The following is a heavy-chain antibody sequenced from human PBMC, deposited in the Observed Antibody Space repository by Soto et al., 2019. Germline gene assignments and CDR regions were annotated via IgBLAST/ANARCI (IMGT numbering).Heavy chain of an antibody. J-gene: IGHJ5*02. CDR3: ARSCPVYVRRGWFKP. D-gene: IGHD3-16*01. V-gene: IGHV4-30-2*01. CDR1: GGSINSGGYS. CDR2: IYHSGST. Sequence: SETLSLTCAVSGGSINSGGYSWSWIRQPPGKGLEWIGYIYHSGSTYYNPSLKSRVTISVDSSKNQFSLKLSSVTAADTAVYYCARSCPVYVRRGWFKPCCKGTLLTVSS.